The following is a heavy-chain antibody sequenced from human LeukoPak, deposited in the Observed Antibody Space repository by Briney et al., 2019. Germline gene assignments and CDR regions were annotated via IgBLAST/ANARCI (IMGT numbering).Heavy chain of an antibody. CDR2: ISYDGSNK. J-gene: IGHJ3*02. CDR1: GFTLSSYA. Sequence: GGSLRLSCAASGFTLSSYAMHWVRQAPGKGLEWVAVISYDGSNKYYADSVKGRFTISRDNSKNTLYLQMNSLRAEDTAVYYCARDDGYSYGFWDAFDIWGQGTMVTVSS. D-gene: IGHD5-18*01. CDR3: ARDDGYSYGFWDAFDI. V-gene: IGHV3-30*04.